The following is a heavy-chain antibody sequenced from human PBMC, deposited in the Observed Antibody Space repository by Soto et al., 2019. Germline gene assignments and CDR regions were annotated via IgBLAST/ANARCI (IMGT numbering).Heavy chain of an antibody. V-gene: IGHV1-2*04. J-gene: IGHJ3*02. CDR1: GYTFTGYY. CDR3: ARGKTPGPAIDI. CDR2: INPNSGGT. D-gene: IGHD2-15*01. Sequence: ASVKVSCKASGYTFTGYYMHWVRQAPGQGLEWMGWINPNSGGTNYAEKFQGWVTMTRDPSSSTAYMELSRLRSDDTAVYYCARGKTPGPAIDIWGQGTMVTVSS.